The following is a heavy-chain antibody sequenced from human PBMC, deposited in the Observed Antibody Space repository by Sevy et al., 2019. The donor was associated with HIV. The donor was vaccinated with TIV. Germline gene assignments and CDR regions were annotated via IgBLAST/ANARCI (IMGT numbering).Heavy chain of an antibody. CDR3: ARESGYSSCWFDY. D-gene: IGHD6-19*01. V-gene: IGHV3-48*01. CDR2: ISSSSSTI. Sequence: GGSLRLSCAASGFTFSSYSMNWVRQAPGKGLEWVSYISSSSSTIYYADSVKGRFTISRDNAKNSLYLQMNSLRAEDTAVYYCARESGYSSCWFDYWGQGTLVTVSS. J-gene: IGHJ4*02. CDR1: GFTFSSYS.